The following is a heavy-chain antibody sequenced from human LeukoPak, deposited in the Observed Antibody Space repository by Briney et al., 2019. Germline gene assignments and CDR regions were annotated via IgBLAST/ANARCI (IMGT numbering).Heavy chain of an antibody. CDR2: IYYSGST. D-gene: IGHD3-3*01. J-gene: IGHJ4*02. CDR1: GGSISGYY. Sequence: SETLSLTCTVSGGSISGYYWSWIRQPPGKGLEYIGYIYYSGSTNFSPSLKSRVTISVDTSKHQFSLKLSSVTAADTAVYYCARLDTIFGVAKGFDYWGQGTLVTVSS. CDR3: ARLDTIFGVAKGFDY. V-gene: IGHV4-59*01.